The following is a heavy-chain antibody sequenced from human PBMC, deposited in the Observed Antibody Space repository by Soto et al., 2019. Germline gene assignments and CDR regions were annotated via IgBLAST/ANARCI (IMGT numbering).Heavy chain of an antibody. Sequence: QVQLQESGPGLVKPSETLSLTCTVSGGSITNYYCSWFRQPPGKGLEWIGYINYDGYSAYNLSLKRRVTRSMAASKTQCSLMLESVTATDTAVYYCAGHGFGPLPGLVGGWGPGTTVIVSS. CDR1: GGSITNYY. CDR2: INYDGYS. D-gene: IGHD3-10*01. V-gene: IGHV4-59*08. J-gene: IGHJ6*02. CDR3: AGHGFGPLPGLVGG.